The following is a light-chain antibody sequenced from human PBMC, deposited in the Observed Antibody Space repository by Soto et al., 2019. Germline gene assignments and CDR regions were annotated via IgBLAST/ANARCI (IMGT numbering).Light chain of an antibody. V-gene: IGLV2-14*01. CDR1: SSDVGGYNY. CDR2: DVS. CDR3: SSYTSTPTV. Sequence: QSALTQPASVSGSPGQSITISCTGTSSDVGGYNYVSWYQQHPGKAPKLMIYDVSNRPSGVSNRFSGSKSGNTASLTISGLQAEDEADYYCSSYTSTPTVFGTGTKVTV. J-gene: IGLJ1*01.